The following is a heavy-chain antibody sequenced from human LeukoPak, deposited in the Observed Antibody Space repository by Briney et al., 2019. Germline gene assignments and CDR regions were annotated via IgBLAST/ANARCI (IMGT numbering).Heavy chain of an antibody. J-gene: IGHJ6*02. CDR3: ARDVLPGGCMDV. D-gene: IGHD2-8*01. V-gene: IGHV3-23*01. Sequence: GGSLRLSCAASGFTFSSYAMSWVRQAPGKGLEWVSAVSGSGGSTYYADSVKGRFTISRDNSKNTLYLQMNSLRAEDTAVYYCARDVLPGGCMDVWGQGTTVTVSS. CDR2: VSGSGGST. CDR1: GFTFSSYA.